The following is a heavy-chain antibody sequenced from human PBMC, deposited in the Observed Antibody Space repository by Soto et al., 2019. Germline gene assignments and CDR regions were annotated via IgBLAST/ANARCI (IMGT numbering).Heavy chain of an antibody. Sequence: ASVKVSCKASGYTFTSYDINWVRQATGRGLEWMGWMNPNSGNTGYAQKFQGRVTMTRNTSISTAYMELSSLRSEDTAVYYCARNPDSTDSSGSGFDPWGQGTLVTVSS. D-gene: IGHD3-22*01. CDR1: GYTFTSYD. V-gene: IGHV1-8*01. CDR3: ARNPDSTDSSGSGFDP. CDR2: MNPNSGNT. J-gene: IGHJ5*02.